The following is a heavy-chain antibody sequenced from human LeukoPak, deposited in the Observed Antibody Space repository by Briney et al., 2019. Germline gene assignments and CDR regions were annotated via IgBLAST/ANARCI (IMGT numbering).Heavy chain of an antibody. J-gene: IGHJ5*02. CDR3: ATMAGGDIGENWFYP. CDR1: GGSISSSSYY. CDR2: IYYSGST. D-gene: IGHD2-15*01. V-gene: IGHV4-39*06. Sequence: SETLSLTCTVSGGSISSSSYYWGWIRQPPGKGLEWIGSIYYSGSTYYNSSLKSRVTITVDASKNQFPLTLSPVTAAATAAHCCATMAGGDIGENWFYPWGQGTLVTVSS.